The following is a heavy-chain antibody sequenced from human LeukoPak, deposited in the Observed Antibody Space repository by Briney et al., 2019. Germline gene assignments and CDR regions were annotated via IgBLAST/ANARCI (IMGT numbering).Heavy chain of an antibody. Sequence: SETLSLTCAVYGGSFSGYYWSWIRQPPGKGLEWIGEINHSGSTNYNPSLKSRVTISVDTSKNQFSLKLSSVTAADTAVYYCVKEYCSTTICYPSGGWYDPWGQGTLVTVS. D-gene: IGHD2-2*01. CDR2: INHSGST. CDR3: VKEYCSTTICYPSGGWYDP. V-gene: IGHV4-34*01. CDR1: GGSFSGYY. J-gene: IGHJ5*02.